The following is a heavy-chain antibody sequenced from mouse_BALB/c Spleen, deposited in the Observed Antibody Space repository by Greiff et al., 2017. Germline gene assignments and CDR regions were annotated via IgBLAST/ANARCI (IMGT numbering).Heavy chain of an antibody. CDR3: TRGIYYDYDVYAMDY. V-gene: IGHV1S81*02. CDR2: INPSNGGT. CDR1: GYTFTSYY. J-gene: IGHJ4*01. Sequence: QVQLQQPGAELVKPGASVKLSCKASGYTFTSYYMYWVKQRPGQGLEWIGGINPSNGGTNFNEKFKSKATLTVDKSSSTAYMQLSSLTSEDSAVYYCTRGIYYDYDVYAMDYWGQGTSVTVSS. D-gene: IGHD2-4*01.